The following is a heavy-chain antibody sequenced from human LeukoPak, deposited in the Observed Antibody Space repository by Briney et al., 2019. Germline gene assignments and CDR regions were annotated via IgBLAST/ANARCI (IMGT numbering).Heavy chain of an antibody. CDR1: GGTFISYA. D-gene: IGHD3-9*01. J-gene: IGHJ1*01. Sequence: ASVKVSCKASGGTFISYAISWVRQAPGQRLEWMGWINAGNGNTKYSQKLQDRVTITTDTSASTAYMELSSLRSEDTAVYYCAREHDSLTGYSFQPWGQGTLVTVSS. CDR3: AREHDSLTGYSFQP. V-gene: IGHV1-3*01. CDR2: INAGNGNT.